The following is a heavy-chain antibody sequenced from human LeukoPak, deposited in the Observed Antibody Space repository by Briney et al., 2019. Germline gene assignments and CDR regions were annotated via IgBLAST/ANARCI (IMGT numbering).Heavy chain of an antibody. CDR1: GFTFSSYS. CDR2: ISSSSSTI. D-gene: IGHD5-12*01. CDR3: AREKDGYLIDAFDI. V-gene: IGHV3-48*01. J-gene: IGHJ3*02. Sequence: PGGSLRLSCAASGFTFSSYSMNWVRQAPGKGLEWVSYISSSSSTIYYADSVKGRFTISRDNAKNSLYLQMNSLRAEDTAVYYCAREKDGYLIDAFDIWGQGTMVTVSS.